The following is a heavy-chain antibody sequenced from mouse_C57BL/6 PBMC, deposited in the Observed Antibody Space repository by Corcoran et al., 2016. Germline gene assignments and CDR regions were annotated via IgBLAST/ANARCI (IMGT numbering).Heavy chain of an antibody. D-gene: IGHD2-12*01. CDR1: GYTFTDYY. CDR3: ARRRRSPYDEYAMDY. J-gene: IGHJ4*01. Sequence: EVQLQQSGPVLVKPGASVKMSCKASGYTFTDYYMNWVKQSHGKSLEWIGVINPYNGGTSYNQKFKGKATLTVDKSSSTAYMELNSLTSEDSAVYYCARRRRSPYDEYAMDYWGQGTSVTVSS. CDR2: INPYNGGT. V-gene: IGHV1-19*01.